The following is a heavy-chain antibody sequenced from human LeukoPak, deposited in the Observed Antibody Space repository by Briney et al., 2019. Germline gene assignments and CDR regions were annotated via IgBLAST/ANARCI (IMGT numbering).Heavy chain of an antibody. CDR2: MSYDGSNK. D-gene: IGHD2-2*01. Sequence: AGRSLRLSCAASGITFSSYAMHWVRQAPGKGLEWVAVMSYDGSNKYYADSVKGRFTISRDNSKNTLYLQMNSLRAEDTAVYYCARVMGRYCSSTSCYVDYWGQGTLVTVSS. J-gene: IGHJ4*02. CDR3: ARVMGRYCSSTSCYVDY. CDR1: GITFSSYA. V-gene: IGHV3-30*04.